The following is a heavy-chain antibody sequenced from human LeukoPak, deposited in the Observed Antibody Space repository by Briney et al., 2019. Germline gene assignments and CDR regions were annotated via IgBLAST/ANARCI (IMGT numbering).Heavy chain of an antibody. Sequence: ASVKVSCKTSGYTFTGYYMHWVRQAPGQGLEWMGWINPNSGGTNYAQKFQGRVTMTTDTSTSTAYMELRSLRSDDTAVYYCARDQGGSYFPYYFDYWGQGTLVTVSS. V-gene: IGHV1-2*02. J-gene: IGHJ4*02. CDR1: GYTFTGYY. CDR2: INPNSGGT. D-gene: IGHD1-26*01. CDR3: ARDQGGSYFPYYFDY.